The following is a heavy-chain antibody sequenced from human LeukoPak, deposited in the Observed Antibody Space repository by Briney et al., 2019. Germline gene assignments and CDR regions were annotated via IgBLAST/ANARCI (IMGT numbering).Heavy chain of an antibody. V-gene: IGHV1-8*01. Sequence: GASVKVSCKASGYTFTSYDINWVRQATGQGLEWMGWMNPNSGNTGYAQKFQGRVTMTTDTSTSTAYMELRSLRSDETAVYYCARDSLGVSRGWYRENTFDIWGQGTLVTVSS. CDR1: GYTFTSYD. CDR3: ARDSLGVSRGWYRENTFDI. D-gene: IGHD6-19*01. J-gene: IGHJ3*02. CDR2: MNPNSGNT.